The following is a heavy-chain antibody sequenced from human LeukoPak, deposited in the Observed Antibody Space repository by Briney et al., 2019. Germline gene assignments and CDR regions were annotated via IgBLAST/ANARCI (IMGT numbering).Heavy chain of an antibody. D-gene: IGHD3-22*01. Sequence: GGSLRLSCAASGFTFSSYSMNWVRQAPGKGLEWVSVIYSGGSTYYADSVKGRFTISRDNSKNTLYLQMNNLRAEDTAVYYCAREGSGGYNSDDGFDIWGQGTMVTVSS. CDR1: GFTFSSYS. J-gene: IGHJ3*02. V-gene: IGHV3-66*01. CDR3: AREGSGGYNSDDGFDI. CDR2: IYSGGST.